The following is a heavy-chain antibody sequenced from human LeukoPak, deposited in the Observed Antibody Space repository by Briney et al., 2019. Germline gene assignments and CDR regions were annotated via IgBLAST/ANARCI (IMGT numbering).Heavy chain of an antibody. Sequence: AGGSLRLSCAASGFTFNSYAMSWVRQAPGKGLEWVSAISGSGGSTYYADSVKGRFTISRDNSKNTLYLQMNSLRAEDSAVYYCAREAAGYHYYYGMDVWGQGTTVTVSS. D-gene: IGHD6-13*01. CDR2: ISGSGGST. CDR1: GFTFNSYA. CDR3: AREAAGYHYYYGMDV. V-gene: IGHV3-23*01. J-gene: IGHJ6*02.